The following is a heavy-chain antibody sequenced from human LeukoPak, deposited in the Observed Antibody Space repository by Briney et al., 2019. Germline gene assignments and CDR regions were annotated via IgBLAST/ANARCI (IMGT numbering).Heavy chain of an antibody. CDR1: GFTFDDYA. J-gene: IGHJ3*02. D-gene: IGHD3-10*01. CDR3: AKGRLWFGELDAFDI. V-gene: IGHV3-9*01. Sequence: GRSLRLSCAASGFTFDDYAMHWVRQAPGKGLEWVSGISWNSGSIGCADSVKGRFTISRDNAKNSLYLQMNSLRAEDTALYYCAKGRLWFGELDAFDIWGQGTMVTVSS. CDR2: ISWNSGSI.